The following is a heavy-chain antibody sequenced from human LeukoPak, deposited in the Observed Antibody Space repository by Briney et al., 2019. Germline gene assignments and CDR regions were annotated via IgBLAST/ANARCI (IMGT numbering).Heavy chain of an antibody. V-gene: IGHV3-23*01. CDR2: ISGSGGST. CDR3: AKGEYYYDSSGFYTGYFDY. J-gene: IGHJ4*02. D-gene: IGHD3-22*01. CDR1: GFTFSSYA. Sequence: GGSLRLSCAAXGFTFSSYAMSWVRQAPGKGLEWVSAISGSGGSTYYADSVKGRFTISRDNSKHTLYLQMNSLRAEDTAVYYCAKGEYYYDSSGFYTGYFDYWGQGTLVTVSS.